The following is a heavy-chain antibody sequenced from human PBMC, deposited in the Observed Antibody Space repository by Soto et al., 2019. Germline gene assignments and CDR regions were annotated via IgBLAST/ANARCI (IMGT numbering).Heavy chain of an antibody. D-gene: IGHD3-22*01. Sequence: GSLRLSCVASGFTFSSYWMHWVRQAPGKGPLWVSRIKSDGSGTYYADSVQGRLTISRDNAKNTLYLQMNSLRAEDTAVYYCAKVPDMIVVVIYLDYWGQGTLVTVSS. J-gene: IGHJ4*02. V-gene: IGHV3-74*01. CDR3: AKVPDMIVVVIYLDY. CDR1: GFTFSSYW. CDR2: IKSDGSGT.